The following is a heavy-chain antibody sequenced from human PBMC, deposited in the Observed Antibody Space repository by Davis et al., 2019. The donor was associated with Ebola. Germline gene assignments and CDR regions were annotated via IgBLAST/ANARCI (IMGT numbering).Heavy chain of an antibody. CDR3: AGLPAARNLGPQD. Sequence: GGSLRLSCAASGFTSSSYWMHWVRQAPGKGLEWVSYISSSSSTIYYAASVKGRFTISRDNAKDSLYLQMNSLRDEDTAVYYCAGLPAARNLGPQDWGQGTLVTVSS. CDR1: GFTSSSYW. CDR2: ISSSSSTI. D-gene: IGHD6-6*01. J-gene: IGHJ4*02. V-gene: IGHV3-48*02.